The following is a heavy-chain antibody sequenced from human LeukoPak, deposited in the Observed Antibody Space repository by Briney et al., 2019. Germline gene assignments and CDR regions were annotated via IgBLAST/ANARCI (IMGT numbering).Heavy chain of an antibody. Sequence: ASVKVSCKASGYTFTGYHMHWVRQAPGHGLEWMGWINPNSGGTNYAQKFQGRVTMTRDTSISTAYMELSRLRSDDTAVYYYARGQTSYAWFDPWGQGTLVTVSS. CDR3: ARGQTSYAWFDP. D-gene: IGHD2-2*01. CDR2: INPNSGGT. CDR1: GYTFTGYH. V-gene: IGHV1-2*02. J-gene: IGHJ5*02.